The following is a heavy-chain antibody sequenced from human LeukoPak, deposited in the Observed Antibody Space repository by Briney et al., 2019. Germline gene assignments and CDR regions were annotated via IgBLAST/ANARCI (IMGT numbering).Heavy chain of an antibody. CDR1: GFTVSGNY. Sequence: GGSLRLSCAASGFTVSGNYMSWVRRAPGKGLEWVSAISGSGGSTYYADSVKGRFTISRDNSKNTLYLQMNSLRAEDTAVYYCAKDRFYGDYGGLGDYWGQGTLVTVSS. V-gene: IGHV3-23*01. D-gene: IGHD4-17*01. CDR2: ISGSGGST. CDR3: AKDRFYGDYGGLGDY. J-gene: IGHJ4*02.